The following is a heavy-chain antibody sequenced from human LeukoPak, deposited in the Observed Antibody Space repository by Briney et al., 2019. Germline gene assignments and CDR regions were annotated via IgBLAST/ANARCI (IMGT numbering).Heavy chain of an antibody. CDR1: GFTFRNYW. D-gene: IGHD3-16*01. CDR2: INGDGSST. Sequence: GGSLRLSCAASGFTFRNYWMHWVRQAPGKGLVWVSRINGDGSSTIYAVSVKGRFTISRDNAKNMLYLQMNSLRAEDTAVYYCVVGGLKLDYWGQGTLATVSS. V-gene: IGHV3-74*01. CDR3: VVGGLKLDY. J-gene: IGHJ4*02.